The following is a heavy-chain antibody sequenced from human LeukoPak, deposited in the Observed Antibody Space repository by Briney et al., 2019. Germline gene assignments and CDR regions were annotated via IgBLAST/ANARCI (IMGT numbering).Heavy chain of an antibody. Sequence: GGSLRLSCAASGFTFSSYEMNWVRQAPGKGLEWVSYISSSGTTIYYADSVKGRFTISRDNAKSSLYLHMNSLRAQDTAIYYCVRLRDYGGNSDAFDIWGQGTMVTVSS. J-gene: IGHJ3*02. V-gene: IGHV3-48*03. CDR2: ISSSGTTI. CDR3: VRLRDYGGNSDAFDI. D-gene: IGHD4-23*01. CDR1: GFTFSSYE.